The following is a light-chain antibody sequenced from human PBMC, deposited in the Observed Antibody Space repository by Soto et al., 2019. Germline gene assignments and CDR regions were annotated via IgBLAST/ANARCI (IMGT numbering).Light chain of an antibody. J-gene: IGKJ1*01. CDR3: QQYNNWPGWT. CDR2: GAS. V-gene: IGKV3-15*01. Sequence: EIVVTQSPATLSVSPGERATLCCRTSQSVSSHVAWYQQKPGQAPRLLIHGASTRATAIPARFSGSGSGTEFTLTIISLQSEDLAVYHCQQYNNWPGWTFGQGTKVDIK. CDR1: QSVSSH.